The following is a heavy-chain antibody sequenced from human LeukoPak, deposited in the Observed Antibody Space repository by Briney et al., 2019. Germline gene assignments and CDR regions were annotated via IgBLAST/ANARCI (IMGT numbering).Heavy chain of an antibody. Sequence: SETLSLTCAVYGGSFSGYYWSWIRQPPGKGLEWIGEINHSGSTNYNPSLKSRVTISVDTSKNQFSLKLSSATAADTAVYYCARHQYYSNFDYWGQGTLVTVSS. CDR1: GGSFSGYY. V-gene: IGHV4-34*01. D-gene: IGHD4-11*01. CDR3: ARHQYYSNFDY. CDR2: INHSGST. J-gene: IGHJ4*02.